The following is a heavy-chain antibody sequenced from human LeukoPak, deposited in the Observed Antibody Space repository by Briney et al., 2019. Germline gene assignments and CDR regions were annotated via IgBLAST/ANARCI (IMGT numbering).Heavy chain of an antibody. V-gene: IGHV3-23*01. CDR2: ISDSGEAT. J-gene: IGHJ5*02. Sequence: GGSLRLSCGVSGFTFSDYGMSWVRQAPGQGLEWVASISDSGEATFKADSVKGRFTISRDNSKNALYLQMNYLRAEDTAVYYCAKGASYYSFDPWGQGTQVAVSS. CDR1: GFTFSDYG. CDR3: AKGASYYSFDP. D-gene: IGHD3-10*01.